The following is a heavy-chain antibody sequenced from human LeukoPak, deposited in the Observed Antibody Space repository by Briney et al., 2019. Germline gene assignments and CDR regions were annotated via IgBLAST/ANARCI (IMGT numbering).Heavy chain of an antibody. D-gene: IGHD4-17*01. Sequence: SSETLSLTCTVSGGSISTSGYYWAWIRQPPGKGLEWIGSSDYSGTKTYNPYFGSRVSVSVDTSKNQFSLKLTSVTAADTAVYYCARDFGDFRTDYWGQGTLVTVSS. CDR3: ARDFGDFRTDY. V-gene: IGHV4-39*01. CDR1: GGSISTSGYY. J-gene: IGHJ4*02. CDR2: SDYSGTK.